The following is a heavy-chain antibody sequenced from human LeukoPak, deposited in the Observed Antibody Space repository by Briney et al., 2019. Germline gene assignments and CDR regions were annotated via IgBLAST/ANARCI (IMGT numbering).Heavy chain of an antibody. J-gene: IGHJ4*02. CDR3: ARDLRIVNGCLDY. V-gene: IGHV6-1*01. CDR1: GDSVSSNSAA. Sequence: SQTLSLTCAISGDSVSSNSAAWNWTRQSPSRGLEWLGRTYYRSKWYNDYAVSVKSRITINPDTSKNQFSLQLNSVTPEDTAVYYCARDLRIVNGCLDYWGQGTLVTVSS. CDR2: TYYRSKWYN. D-gene: IGHD2/OR15-2a*01.